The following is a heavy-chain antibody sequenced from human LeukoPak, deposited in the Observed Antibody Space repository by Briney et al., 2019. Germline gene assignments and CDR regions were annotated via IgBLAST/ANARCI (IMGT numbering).Heavy chain of an antibody. CDR3: ARVGYCGGDCYWKDY. CDR2: IYYSGST. D-gene: IGHD2-21*02. CDR1: GGSLSSYY. V-gene: IGHV4-59*12. J-gene: IGHJ4*02. Sequence: PCETLSLTCTVSGGSLSSYYWSWIRQPPGKGVTWIGYIYYSGSTNYSPSLKSRVTMSVDTSKNQCALKLRSVTAADTAVYYCARVGYCGGDCYWKDYWGQGALVTVSS.